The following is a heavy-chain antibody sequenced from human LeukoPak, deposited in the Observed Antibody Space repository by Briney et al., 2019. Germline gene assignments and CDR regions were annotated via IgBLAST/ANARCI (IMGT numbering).Heavy chain of an antibody. V-gene: IGHV4-38-2*02. CDR3: ARDIGGSGSGAFDI. CDR2: IYHSGST. Sequence: SETLSLTCTVSGYSISSGYSWGWIRQPPGKGLEWIGSIYHSGSTYYNPSLKSRVTISVVTSKNPFSLKLTSVTAADTAVYYCARDIGGSGSGAFDIWGQGTMVTASS. D-gene: IGHD3-10*01. CDR1: GYSISSGYS. J-gene: IGHJ3*02.